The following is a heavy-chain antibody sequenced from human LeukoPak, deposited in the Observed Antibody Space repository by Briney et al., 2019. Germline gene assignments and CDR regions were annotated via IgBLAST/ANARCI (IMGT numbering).Heavy chain of an antibody. CDR1: GFTFSNYT. V-gene: IGHV3-30*04. Sequence: GGSLRLSCAASGFTFSNYTLHWVRQAPGKGLEWVAVISYDGRNKYYADSVKGRFTISRDNSKSTLYLQMNSLRVEDTAMYYCVRDTAAGFDYWGQGTLVTVSS. CDR3: VRDTAAGFDY. D-gene: IGHD4-17*01. J-gene: IGHJ4*02. CDR2: ISYDGRNK.